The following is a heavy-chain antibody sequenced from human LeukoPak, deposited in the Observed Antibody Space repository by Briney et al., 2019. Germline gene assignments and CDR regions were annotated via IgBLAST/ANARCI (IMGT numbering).Heavy chain of an antibody. J-gene: IGHJ4*02. CDR2: ISSDSGTI. CDR3: AREGRLRPSHIDY. Sequence: GGSLRLSCVASGFNFNTYSMNWVRQAPGQGLDWLSYISSDSGTIYYADSVKGRFTISRDNAQNSLYLQMNSLRAEDTAVYYCAREGRLRPSHIDYWGQGTLVTVSS. CDR1: GFNFNTYS. D-gene: IGHD2-15*01. V-gene: IGHV3-48*04.